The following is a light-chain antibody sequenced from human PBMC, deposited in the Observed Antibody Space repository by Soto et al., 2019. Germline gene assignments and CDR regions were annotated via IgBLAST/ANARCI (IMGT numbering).Light chain of an antibody. CDR1: QSVSNN. CDR3: QKYHNWPPLT. V-gene: IGKV3-15*01. CDR2: DTS. Sequence: EVVMTQSPATLSVSPGERATLSCRASQSVSNNLAWYQQKPGQAPRLLIYDTSTRATGIPARFSGSGSGTEFTLTISSLQSEDFAVYSCQKYHNWPPLTFGKGTRLEI. J-gene: IGKJ5*01.